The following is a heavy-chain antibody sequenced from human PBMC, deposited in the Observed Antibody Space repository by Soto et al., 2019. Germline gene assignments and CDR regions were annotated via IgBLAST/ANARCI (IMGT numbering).Heavy chain of an antibody. V-gene: IGHV2-5*01. Sequence: SGPTLVNPTQTLTLTCTFSGFSLSTSGMGVSWIRQPPGKALEWLAVIYWTDDKRYSLSLKSRLTITKDTSKNQVVLTMTDMDPVDTATYYCAHRKSSYYGSENSYYYGMDVWGQGTTVTVSS. CDR1: GFSLSTSGMG. CDR2: IYWTDDK. CDR3: AHRKSSYYGSENSYYYGMDV. D-gene: IGHD3-10*01. J-gene: IGHJ6*02.